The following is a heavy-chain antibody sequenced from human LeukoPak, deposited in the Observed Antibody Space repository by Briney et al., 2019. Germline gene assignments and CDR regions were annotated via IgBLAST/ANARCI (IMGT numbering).Heavy chain of an antibody. CDR1: GFTFSSYW. D-gene: IGHD5-18*01. Sequence: GGSLRPSCAASGFTFSSYWMHWVRQAPGKGLVWVSQINSDGSSTNYADSVKGRFTISRDNAKNTLYLQMNSLRAEDTAVYYCARGGRYSYGYYDYWGQGTLVTVSS. CDR3: ARGGRYSYGYYDY. J-gene: IGHJ4*02. V-gene: IGHV3-74*01. CDR2: INSDGSST.